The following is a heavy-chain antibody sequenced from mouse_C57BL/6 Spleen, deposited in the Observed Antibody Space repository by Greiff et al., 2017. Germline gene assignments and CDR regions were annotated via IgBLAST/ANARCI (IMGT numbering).Heavy chain of an antibody. CDR1: GYTFTSYW. CDR2: IHPNSGST. CDR3: ARSHDGSRYFDV. J-gene: IGHJ1*03. V-gene: IGHV1-64*01. Sequence: VQLQQPGAELVKPGASVKLSCKASGYTFTSYWMHWVKQRPGQGLEWIGMIHPNSGSTNYNEKFKGKATLTVDKSSSTAYMQRSSLTSEDSAVYYCARSHDGSRYFDVWGTGTTVTVSS. D-gene: IGHD2-3*01.